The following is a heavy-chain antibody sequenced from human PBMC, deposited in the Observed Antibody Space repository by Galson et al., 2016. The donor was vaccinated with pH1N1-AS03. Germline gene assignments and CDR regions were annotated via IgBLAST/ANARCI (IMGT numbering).Heavy chain of an antibody. J-gene: IGHJ4*02. V-gene: IGHV3-23*01. D-gene: IGHD2-2*01. CDR1: GFTFDISA. CDR2: ITGGVGYT. Sequence: SLRLSCAASGFTFDISAMNWVRQAPGERLEWVASITGGVGYTYYAPSVKGRFTISRDNSGNTLYLQMNSLRVEDTAVYYCAKGSRGSCSGAVCYDFDNWGQGALVTVSS. CDR3: AKGSRGSCSGAVCYDFDN.